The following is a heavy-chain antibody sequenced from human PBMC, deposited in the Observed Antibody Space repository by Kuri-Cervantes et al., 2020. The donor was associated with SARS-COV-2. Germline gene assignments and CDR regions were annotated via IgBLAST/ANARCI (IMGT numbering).Heavy chain of an antibody. V-gene: IGHV4-34*01. CDR1: GGSFNDCW. CDR2: IKHSGST. Sequence: ESLKISCAVYGGSFNDCWWSWVRQPPGTGLEWIGDIKHSGSTNCNPSLKSRVTISVDTSKNQFSLKLTSVTAADTAVYYCARGVPGFWGPGTLVTVSS. J-gene: IGHJ4*02. CDR3: ARGVPGF.